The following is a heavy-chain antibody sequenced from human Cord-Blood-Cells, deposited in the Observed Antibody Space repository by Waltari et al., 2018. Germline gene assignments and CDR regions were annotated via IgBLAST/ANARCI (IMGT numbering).Heavy chain of an antibody. J-gene: IGHJ2*01. CDR3: AKYSSGWYWYFDL. Sequence: QLQLQESGPGLVKPSETLSLTCTVSGGSIRSSSYYWGWIRQPPGKGLEWIGSIYYSGSTYYNPSLKSRVTISVDTSKNQFSLKLSSVTAADTAVYYCAKYSSGWYWYFDLWGRGTLVTVSS. CDR2: IYYSGST. V-gene: IGHV4-39*01. D-gene: IGHD6-19*01. CDR1: GGSIRSSSYY.